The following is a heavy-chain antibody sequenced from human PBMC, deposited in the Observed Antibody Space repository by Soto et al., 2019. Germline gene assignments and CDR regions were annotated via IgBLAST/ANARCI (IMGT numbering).Heavy chain of an antibody. D-gene: IGHD3-22*01. V-gene: IGHV4-39*01. J-gene: IGHJ4*02. Sequence: SETLSVTYPVSYGPISSSIYYCSWIRQHPGKGLEWIGSIYYSGSTYYNPSVKSLVTISVDTSKDQFSLKLSSVTDADTAVYYCARNYYDTLGYWGQGTPVTVSS. CDR3: ARNYYDTLGY. CDR2: IYYSGST. CDR1: YGPISSSIYY.